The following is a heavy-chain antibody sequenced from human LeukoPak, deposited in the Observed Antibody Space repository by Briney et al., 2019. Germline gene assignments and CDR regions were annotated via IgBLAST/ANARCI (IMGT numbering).Heavy chain of an antibody. J-gene: IGHJ5*02. CDR3: AREIFGSGSYPDL. Sequence: GRSLRLSCAASGFAFNTYAMHWVRQAPGQGLEWVALIWHDGSHKFYSNSVRGQFTISRDNSKNTVSLQMNNLRPEDTAVYYCAREIFGSGSYPDLWGQGTLVTVSS. CDR1: GFAFNTYA. CDR2: IWHDGSHK. V-gene: IGHV3-33*01. D-gene: IGHD3-10*01.